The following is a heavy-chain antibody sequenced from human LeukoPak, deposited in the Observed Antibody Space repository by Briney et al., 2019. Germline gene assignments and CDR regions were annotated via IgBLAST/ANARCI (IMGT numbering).Heavy chain of an antibody. CDR3: ARDVSSTSSWWFDP. V-gene: IGHV1-46*01. D-gene: IGHD2-2*01. J-gene: IGHJ5*02. Sequence: VASVKVSCKASGYTFTSHYMHWVRQAPEQGLEWVGIINPSGGSTSYAQKFQGRVTMTRDMSTRTDYMELSSLRYEDTAVYYCARDVSSTSSWWFDPWGQGTLVIVSS. CDR2: INPSGGST. CDR1: GYTFTSHY.